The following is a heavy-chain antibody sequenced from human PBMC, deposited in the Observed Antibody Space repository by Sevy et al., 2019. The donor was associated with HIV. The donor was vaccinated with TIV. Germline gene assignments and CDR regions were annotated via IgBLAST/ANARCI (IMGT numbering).Heavy chain of an antibody. D-gene: IGHD2-15*01. J-gene: IGHJ3*02. CDR2: IYPDDSDA. CDR1: EYTFTTYW. V-gene: IGHV5-51*01. CDR3: ARYGRGGGFNDAFDI. Sequence: GESLKISCKGSEYTFTTYWIGWVRPMPGKGLEWMGMIYPDDSDARYSPSFQGHVTIPADKSVDTAYLQWSSLKASDTAMYYCARYGRGGGFNDAFDIWGQGTMVTVSS.